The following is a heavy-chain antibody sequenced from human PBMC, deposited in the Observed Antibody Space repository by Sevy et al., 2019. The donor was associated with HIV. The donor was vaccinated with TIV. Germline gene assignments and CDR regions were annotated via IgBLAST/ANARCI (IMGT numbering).Heavy chain of an antibody. J-gene: IGHJ6*02. CDR1: GFTFSSYA. CDR2: ISGSGDST. D-gene: IGHD3-3*01. V-gene: IGHV3-23*01. Sequence: GGSLRLSCAASGFTFSSYAMSWVRQAPGKGLEWVSAISGSGDSTYYADSVKGRFTISRDNSKNTLYLQMNSLRAEDTAVYYCAKCQVLRFLEWTWYYYYGMDVWGQGTTATVSS. CDR3: AKCQVLRFLEWTWYYYYGMDV.